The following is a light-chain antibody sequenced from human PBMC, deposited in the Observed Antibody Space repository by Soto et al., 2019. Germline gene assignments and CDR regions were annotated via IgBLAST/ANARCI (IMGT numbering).Light chain of an antibody. CDR2: DAS. CDR1: QSISSW. Sequence: DIQMTQSPSTLSASVGARVPITCRASQSISSWLAWYQQKPGKAPKLLIYDASSLESGVPSRFSGSGSGTEFTLTISSLQPDDFATYYCQQYYSYPWTFGQGTKVDIK. J-gene: IGKJ1*01. CDR3: QQYYSYPWT. V-gene: IGKV1-5*01.